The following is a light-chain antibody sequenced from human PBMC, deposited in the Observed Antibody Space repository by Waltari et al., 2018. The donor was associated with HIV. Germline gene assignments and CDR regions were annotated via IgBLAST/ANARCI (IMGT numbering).Light chain of an antibody. J-gene: IGKJ4*01. CDR3: QQRKNWPLT. V-gene: IGKV3-11*01. CDR1: QTISSY. Sequence: EIVLTQSPATLSLSPGDRATLSCRASQTISSYLGWYQQKPGQAPRLLIYDASNRATGIPARFSGSGSGTDFTLTISSLEPEDFAVYYCQQRKNWPLTFGGGTKVEIE. CDR2: DAS.